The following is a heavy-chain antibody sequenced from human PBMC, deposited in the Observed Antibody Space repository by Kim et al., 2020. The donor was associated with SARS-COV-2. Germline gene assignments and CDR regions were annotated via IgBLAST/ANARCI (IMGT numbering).Heavy chain of an antibody. V-gene: IGHV3-23*01. CDR1: GFTFSNYA. D-gene: IGHD1-26*01. J-gene: IGHJ6*02. Sequence: GGSLRLSCAASGFTFSNYAMNWVRQAPGKGLEWVSTISASGGTTYYADSAMGRFTISRDNSRNMFYLQMNTLRAEDTALYYCAKNVGVSGSSNYGMDVWGQGTTVTVSS. CDR2: ISASGGTT. CDR3: AKNVGVSGSSNYGMDV.